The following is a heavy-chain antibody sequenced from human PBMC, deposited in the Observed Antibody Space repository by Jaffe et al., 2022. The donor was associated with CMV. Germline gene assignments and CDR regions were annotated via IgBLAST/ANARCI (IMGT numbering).Heavy chain of an antibody. CDR2: ISYDGSNK. Sequence: QVQLVESGGGVVQPGRSLRLSCAASGFTFSSYGMHWVRQAPGKGLEWVAVISYDGSNKYYADSVKGRFTISRDNSKNTLYLQMNSLRAEDTAVYYCAKDAFRLFYGHAHDHAFDIWGQGTMVTVSS. CDR1: GFTFSSYG. J-gene: IGHJ3*02. D-gene: IGHD2-21*01. V-gene: IGHV3-30*18. CDR3: AKDAFRLFYGHAHDHAFDI.